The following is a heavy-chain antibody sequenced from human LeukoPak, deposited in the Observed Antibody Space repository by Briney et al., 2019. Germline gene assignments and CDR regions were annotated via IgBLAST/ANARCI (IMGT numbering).Heavy chain of an antibody. CDR1: RFTFSNYS. Sequence: PGGSLRLSCAASRFTFSNYSMNWVRQAPGKGLEWVSSISRRSTYIYYADSVKGRFTISRDNAKNSLYLQMNTLRAEDTAVYYCARGGTGDYWGIDYWGRGTLVTVSS. V-gene: IGHV3-21*01. CDR2: ISRRSTYI. D-gene: IGHD4-17*01. CDR3: ARGGTGDYWGIDY. J-gene: IGHJ4*02.